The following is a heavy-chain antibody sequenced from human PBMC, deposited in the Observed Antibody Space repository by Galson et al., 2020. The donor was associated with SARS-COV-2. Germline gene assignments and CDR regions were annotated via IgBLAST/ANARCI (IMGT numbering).Heavy chain of an antibody. CDR2: ISYDGSNK. Sequence: GESLKISCAASGFTFSSYAMHWVRQAPGKGLEWVAVISYDGSNKYYADSVKGRFTISRDNSKNTLYLQMNSLRAEDTAVYYCSTELLPLYAFDIWGQGTMVTVSS. CDR1: GFTFSSYA. CDR3: STELLPLYAFDI. V-gene: IGHV3-30*01. J-gene: IGHJ3*02. D-gene: IGHD1-26*01.